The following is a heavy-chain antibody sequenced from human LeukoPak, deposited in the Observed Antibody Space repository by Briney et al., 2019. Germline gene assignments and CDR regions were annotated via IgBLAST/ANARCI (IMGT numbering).Heavy chain of an antibody. CDR2: IYYSGST. CDR1: GGSISSYY. D-gene: IGHD3-10*02. V-gene: IGHV4-59*08. J-gene: IGHJ5*02. Sequence: PSETLSLTCTVSGGSISSYYWSWIRQPPGKGLEWIGYIYYSGSTNYNPSLESRVTISVDTSKNQFSLKLSSVTAADTAVYYCARHLCTAPACWSNNWFDPWGQGTLVTVSS. CDR3: ARHLCTAPACWSNNWFDP.